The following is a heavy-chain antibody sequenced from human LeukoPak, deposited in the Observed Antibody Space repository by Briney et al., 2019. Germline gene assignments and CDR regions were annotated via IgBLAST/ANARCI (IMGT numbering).Heavy chain of an antibody. CDR3: AKTSSGWSQERRHFDY. V-gene: IGHV3-23*01. CDR1: GFTFSSYA. Sequence: PGGSLRLSCAASGFTFSSYAMSWVRQAPGKGLEWVSAISGSGGSTYYADSVKGRFTISRDNSKNTLYLQMNSLRAEDTAVYYCAKTSSGWSQERRHFDYWGQGTLVTVSS. D-gene: IGHD6-19*01. J-gene: IGHJ4*02. CDR2: ISGSGGST.